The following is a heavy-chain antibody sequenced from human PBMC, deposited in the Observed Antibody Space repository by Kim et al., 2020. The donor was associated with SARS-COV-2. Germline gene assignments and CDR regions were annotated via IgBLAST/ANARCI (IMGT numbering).Heavy chain of an antibody. CDR2: INTNTGNP. CDR3: ARDHEFAYYGSGGYYDY. V-gene: IGHV7-4-1*02. Sequence: ASVKVSCKASGYTFTSYAMNWVRQAPGQGLEWMGWINTNTGNPTYAQGFTGRFVFSLDTSVSTAYLQISSLKAEDTAVYYCARDHEFAYYGSGGYYDYWGQGTLVTVSS. J-gene: IGHJ4*02. D-gene: IGHD3-10*01. CDR1: GYTFTSYA.